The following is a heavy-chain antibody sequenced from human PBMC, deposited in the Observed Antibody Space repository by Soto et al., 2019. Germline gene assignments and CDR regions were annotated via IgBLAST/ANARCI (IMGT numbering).Heavy chain of an antibody. CDR2: IWYDGSNK. V-gene: IGHV3-33*01. CDR3: ARDKGIAAAGPALREYYYYMDV. Sequence: GGSLRLSCAASGFTFSSYGMHWVRQAPGKGLEWVAVIWYDGSNKYYADSVKGRFTISRDNSKNTLYLQMNSLRAEDTAVYYCARDKGIAAAGPALREYYYYMDVWGKGTTVTVSS. D-gene: IGHD6-13*01. J-gene: IGHJ6*03. CDR1: GFTFSSYG.